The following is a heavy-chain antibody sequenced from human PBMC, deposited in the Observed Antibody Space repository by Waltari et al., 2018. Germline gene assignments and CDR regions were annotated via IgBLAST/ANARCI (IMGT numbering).Heavy chain of an antibody. Sequence: EVQLVQSGAEVKEPGESLKISCKGSGYSFTSYWIGWVRQMPGKGLGWMGIIYPGDSDTRYSPSFQGQVTISADKSISTAYLQWSSLKASDTAMYYCARLCGYDFWSGYWRGWFDPWGQGTLVTVSS. J-gene: IGHJ5*02. CDR1: GYSFTSYW. CDR2: IYPGDSDT. D-gene: IGHD3-3*01. V-gene: IGHV5-51*01. CDR3: ARLCGYDFWSGYWRGWFDP.